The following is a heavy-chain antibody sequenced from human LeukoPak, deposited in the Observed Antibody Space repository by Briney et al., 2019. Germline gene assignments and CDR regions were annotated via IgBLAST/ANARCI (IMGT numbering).Heavy chain of an antibody. V-gene: IGHV5-51*01. D-gene: IGHD2-2*01. J-gene: IGHJ4*02. CDR3: AGLKIVPTAVAH. Sequence: GESLKISCKGSGYSFTTYWIGWVRQLPGKGLEWMGIIYPDDSDTRYSPSFQGQVTISVDRSLSTAYLHWSSLKTSDTAIYYCAGLKIVPTAVAHWGQGTLVSVS. CDR1: GYSFTTYW. CDR2: IYPDDSDT.